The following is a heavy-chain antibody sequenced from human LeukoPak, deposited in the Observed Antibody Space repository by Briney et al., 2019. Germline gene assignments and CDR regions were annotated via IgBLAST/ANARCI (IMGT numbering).Heavy chain of an antibody. Sequence: SETLSLTCSVSGASISNDYWSWMRQPPGKGLEWIGYIYNIGSNKYTPSLKSRVTISRDTSRNQFSLELRSVTAADTAVYYCVRVSGTDYYYYMDVWGKGTTVTVSS. D-gene: IGHD1-20*01. J-gene: IGHJ6*03. CDR1: GASISNDY. CDR2: IYNIGSN. V-gene: IGHV4-59*01. CDR3: VRVSGTDYYYYMDV.